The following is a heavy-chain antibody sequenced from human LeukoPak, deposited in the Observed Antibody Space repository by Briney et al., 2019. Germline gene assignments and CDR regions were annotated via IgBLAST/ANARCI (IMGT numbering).Heavy chain of an antibody. CDR2: IIPIFGTA. V-gene: IGHV1-69*06. CDR1: GGTFSSYA. CDR3: ATGLWFGKYLDV. J-gene: IGHJ6*04. D-gene: IGHD3-10*01. Sequence: ASVNVSCKASGGTFSSYAISWVRQAPGQGLEWMGGIIPIFGTANYAQKFQGRVTITADKSTSTAYMELSSLRSEDTAVYYCATGLWFGKYLDVWGKGTTVTISS.